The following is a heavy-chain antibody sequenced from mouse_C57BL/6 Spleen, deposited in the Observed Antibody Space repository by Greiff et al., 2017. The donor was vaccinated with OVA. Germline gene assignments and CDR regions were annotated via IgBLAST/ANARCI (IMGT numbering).Heavy chain of an antibody. Sequence: QVQLQQSGAELARPGASVKLSCKASGYTFTSYGISWVKQRTGPGLEWIGEIYPRSGNTSYNEKFKGKATLTADKSSSTAYMELRSLTSEDSAVYFCARGAAAQGEDYWGQGTSVTVSS. V-gene: IGHV1-81*01. J-gene: IGHJ4*01. CDR2: IYPRSGNT. CDR1: GYTFTSYG. D-gene: IGHD3-2*02. CDR3: ARGAAAQGEDY.